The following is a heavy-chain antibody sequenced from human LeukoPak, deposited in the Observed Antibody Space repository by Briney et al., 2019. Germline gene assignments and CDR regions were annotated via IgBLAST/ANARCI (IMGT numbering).Heavy chain of an antibody. J-gene: IGHJ5*02. D-gene: IGHD1-26*01. CDR2: INSDGSST. Sequence: GSLRPSRAASGFNLCSYYMNRGRQAPGEGLEWVSRINSDGSSTSYADSVKGRFTISRDNAKNTLYLQMNSLRAEDTAVYYCATMSLGTWGQGTLVTVSS. CDR1: GFNLCSYY. V-gene: IGHV3-74*01. CDR3: ATMSLGT.